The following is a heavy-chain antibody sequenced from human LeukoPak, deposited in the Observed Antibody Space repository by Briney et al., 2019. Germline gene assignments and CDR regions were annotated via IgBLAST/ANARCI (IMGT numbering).Heavy chain of an antibody. CDR2: INAGNGNT. V-gene: IGHV1-3*01. CDR3: ARVYSSSWYSFTSYYFDY. D-gene: IGHD6-13*01. J-gene: IGHJ4*02. CDR1: GYTFTSYA. Sequence: ASVKVSCKASGYTFTSYAMHWVRQAPGQRLEWMGWINAGNGNTKYSQKFQGRVTITRDTSASTAYKELSSLRSEDTAVYYCARVYSSSWYSFTSYYFDYWGQGTLVTVSS.